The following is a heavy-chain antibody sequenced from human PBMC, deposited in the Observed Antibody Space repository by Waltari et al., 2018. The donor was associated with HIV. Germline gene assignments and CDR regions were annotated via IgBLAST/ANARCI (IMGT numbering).Heavy chain of an antibody. J-gene: IGHJ6*02. V-gene: IGHV4-4*07. CDR1: GGSISSSY. CDR3: ARAAAAGRIPYYYYGMDV. CDR2: IDTSGST. D-gene: IGHD6-13*01. Sequence: QVQLQESGPGLVKPSETLSLTCPVPGGSISSSYWSWIRPPAGKGLEWIGRIDTSGSTNYNPSLKSRVTMSVDTSKNQFSLKLSSVTAADTAVYYCARAAAAGRIPYYYYGMDVWGQGTTVTVSS.